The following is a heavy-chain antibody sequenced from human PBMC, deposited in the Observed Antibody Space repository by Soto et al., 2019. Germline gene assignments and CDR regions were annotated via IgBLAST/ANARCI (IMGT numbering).Heavy chain of an antibody. CDR3: ARDRSRHYYGMDV. V-gene: IGHV1-69*13. J-gene: IGHJ6*02. CDR1: GGTFSSYA. D-gene: IGHD6-13*01. CDR2: IIPIFGTA. Sequence: GASVKVSCKASGGTFSSYAISWVRQAPGQGLEWMGGIIPIFGTANYAQKFQGRVTITADESTSTAYMELSSLRSEDTAVYYCARDRSRHYYGMDVWGQETTVTVSS.